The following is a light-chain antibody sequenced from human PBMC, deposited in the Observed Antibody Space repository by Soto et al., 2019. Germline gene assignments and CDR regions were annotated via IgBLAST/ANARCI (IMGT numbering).Light chain of an antibody. CDR1: QSVSSY. J-gene: IGKJ5*01. Sequence: EIVLTHSPATLSLSPCERATLSFSASQSVSSYLAWYQQKPGQAPRLLIYDASNRATGIPARFSGSGSGTDFTLTISSLEPEDFAVYYSQQRSNWPPITFGQGTRLEI. CDR3: QQRSNWPPIT. V-gene: IGKV3-11*01. CDR2: DAS.